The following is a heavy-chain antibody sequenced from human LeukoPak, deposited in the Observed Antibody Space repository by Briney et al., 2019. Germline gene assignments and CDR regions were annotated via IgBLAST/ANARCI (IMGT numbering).Heavy chain of an antibody. CDR1: GGSISSYY. Sequence: SETLSLTCTVSGGSISSYYWSWIRQPPGKGLEWIGYIYYSGSTNYNPSLKSRVTISVDTSKNQFSLKLSSVTAADTAVYYCARDERHCSGVSCYPGAFDIWGQGTMVTVSS. CDR3: ARDERHCSGVSCYPGAFDI. CDR2: IYYSGST. V-gene: IGHV4-59*01. J-gene: IGHJ3*02. D-gene: IGHD2-15*01.